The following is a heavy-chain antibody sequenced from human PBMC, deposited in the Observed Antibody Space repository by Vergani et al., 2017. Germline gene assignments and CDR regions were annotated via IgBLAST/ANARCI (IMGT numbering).Heavy chain of an antibody. CDR1: AFTFSNYW. CDR2: IKQDGSEK. CDR3: AKVDSSGWYAPYYGMDV. D-gene: IGHD6-19*01. V-gene: IGHV3-7*03. J-gene: IGHJ6*02. Sequence: EVQLVESGGGLVQPGGSLRLSCAASAFTFSNYWMSWVRQAPGKGLEWVANIKQDGSEKYYVASVKGRFTISRDNAKNSLYLQMNSLRAEDTAVYYCAKVDSSGWYAPYYGMDVWGQGTTVTVSS.